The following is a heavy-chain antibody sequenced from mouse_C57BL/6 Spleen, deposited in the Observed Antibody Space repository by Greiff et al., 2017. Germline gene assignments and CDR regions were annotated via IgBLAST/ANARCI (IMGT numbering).Heavy chain of an antibody. CDR1: GFSFNTYA. Sequence: EVQGVESGGGLVQPKGSLKLSCAASGFSFNTYAMNWVRQAPGKGLEWVARIRSKSNNYATYYADSVKDRFTISRDDSESMLYLQMNNLETEDTAMYYCVSDYYGMDYWGQGTSVTVSS. V-gene: IGHV10-1*01. CDR3: VSDYYGMDY. CDR2: IRSKSNNYAT. J-gene: IGHJ4*01.